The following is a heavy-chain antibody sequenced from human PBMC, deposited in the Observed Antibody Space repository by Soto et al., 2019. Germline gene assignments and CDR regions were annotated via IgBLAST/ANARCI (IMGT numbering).Heavy chain of an antibody. CDR1: GFTFSRYW. J-gene: IGHJ4*02. D-gene: IGHD2-21*01. CDR3: ARVRPDGFPTYFDY. V-gene: IGHV3-74*01. CDR2: ISSDGRTT. Sequence: PEVTLRLSCAASGFTFSRYWMHWFRQTPRKGLVWLSRISSDGRTTSYPCSVEGRFTVSRYSAKNMLYLQMNSLRPDDTPVYYCARVRPDGFPTYFDYWDQRTLVTVSS.